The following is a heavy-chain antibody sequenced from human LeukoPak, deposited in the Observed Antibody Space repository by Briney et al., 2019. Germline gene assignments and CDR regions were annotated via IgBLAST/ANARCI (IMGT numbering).Heavy chain of an antibody. V-gene: IGHV4-59*01. D-gene: IGHD2-15*01. J-gene: IGHJ4*02. CDR2: IYYSGST. CDR1: GGSISSYY. Sequence: PSETLSLTCTVSGGSISSYYWSWIRQPPGKGLEWIGYIYYSGSTNYNPSLKSRVTISVDTSKSQFSLKLSSVTAADTAVYYCARAGDYCSGGSCYLDYWGQGTLVTVSS. CDR3: ARAGDYCSGGSCYLDY.